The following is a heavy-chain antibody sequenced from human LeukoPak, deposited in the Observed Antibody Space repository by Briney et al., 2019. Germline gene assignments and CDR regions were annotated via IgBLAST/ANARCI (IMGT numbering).Heavy chain of an antibody. V-gene: IGHV4-30-2*02. J-gene: IGHJ2*01. CDR1: GGSISSGGYY. CDR3: ARSRFLEWLLPHHSYFDL. CDR2: IYHSGST. Sequence: SETLSLTCTVSGGSISSGGYYWSWIRQPPGKGLEWIGYIYHSGSTYYNPSLKSRVTISVDRSKNQFSLKLSSVTAADTAVYYCARSRFLEWLLPHHSYFDLWGRGALVTVSS. D-gene: IGHD3-3*01.